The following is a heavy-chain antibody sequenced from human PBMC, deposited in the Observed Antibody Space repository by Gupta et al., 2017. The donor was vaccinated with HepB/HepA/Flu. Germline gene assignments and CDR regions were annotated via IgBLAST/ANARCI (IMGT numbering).Heavy chain of an antibody. V-gene: IGHV4-30-4*01. CDR1: GGSISSSDYY. CDR2: IYYSGST. CDR3: AREAHDGVTFDY. J-gene: IGHJ4*02. D-gene: IGHD1-1*01. Sequence: QVQLQESGPGLVKPSQTLSLTCTVSGGSISSSDYYWSWIRQPPGKGLEWIGYIYYSGSTYYNPSLKSRVTISVDTSKNQFSLKLSSVTAADTAGYYCAREAHDGVTFDYWGQGTLVTVAS.